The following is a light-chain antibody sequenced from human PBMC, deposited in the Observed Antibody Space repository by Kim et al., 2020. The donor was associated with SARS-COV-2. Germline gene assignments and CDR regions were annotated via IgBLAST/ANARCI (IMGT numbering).Light chain of an antibody. Sequence: SSELTQDPAVSVALGQTVRITCQGDSLRSYYASWXQQKPGQAPVLVIYGKNNRPSGIPDRFSGSSSGNTASLTITGAQAEDEADYYCNSRDSSGNSFGGG. V-gene: IGLV3-19*01. CDR1: SLRSYY. J-gene: IGLJ2*01. CDR3: NSRDSSGNS. CDR2: GKN.